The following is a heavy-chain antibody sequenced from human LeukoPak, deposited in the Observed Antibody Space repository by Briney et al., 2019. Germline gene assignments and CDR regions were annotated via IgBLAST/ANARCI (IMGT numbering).Heavy chain of an antibody. CDR2: IIPIFGTA. D-gene: IGHD2-15*01. J-gene: IGHJ4*02. CDR3: ASGEVVASRPFFDY. CDR1: GGTFSSYA. Sequence: VASVKVSCKASGGTFSSYAISWVRQAPGQGLEWMGGIIPIFGTANYAQKFQGRGTITTDEYTSTAYMELSSLRSEDTAVYHCASGEVVASRPFFDYWGQGTLVTVSS. V-gene: IGHV1-69*05.